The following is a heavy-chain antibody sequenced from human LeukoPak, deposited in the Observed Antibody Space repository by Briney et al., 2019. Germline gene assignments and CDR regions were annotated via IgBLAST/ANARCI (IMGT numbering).Heavy chain of an antibody. CDR2: IKQDGSEK. CDR3: ARERRPLIMITFGGVIARIDY. J-gene: IGHJ4*02. Sequence: GGSLRLSCAASGFTFSSYWMSWVRQAPGKGLEWVANIKQDGSEKYYVDSVKGRFTISRDNAKNSLYLQMNSLRAEDTAVYYCARERRPLIMITFGGVIARIDYWGQGTLVTVSS. D-gene: IGHD3-16*02. CDR1: GFTFSSYW. V-gene: IGHV3-7*01.